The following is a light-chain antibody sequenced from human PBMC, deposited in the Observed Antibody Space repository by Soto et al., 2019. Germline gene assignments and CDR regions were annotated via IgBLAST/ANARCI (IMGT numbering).Light chain of an antibody. CDR1: QSVSSN. CDR3: QQYDDWPTT. Sequence: ERLMPQSPATVSVYTGERATLSCRASQSVSSNLAWYQQTRGQAPRILIYGASTRDTGIPARFSGSGSWTEFTLPISRLQSEDVAVYYCQQYDDWPTTFGQGTKVDI. V-gene: IGKV3-15*01. CDR2: GAS. J-gene: IGKJ1*01.